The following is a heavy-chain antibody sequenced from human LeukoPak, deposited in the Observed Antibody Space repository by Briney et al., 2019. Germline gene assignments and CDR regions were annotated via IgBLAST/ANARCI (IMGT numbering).Heavy chain of an antibody. Sequence: SETLSLTCAVYGGSFSVYSWSWIRPPPGKGLEWIGEINHSGSTNCNPSLKSRVTISVDTSKNQFSLKLSSVTAADTAVYYCARERNVLLWFGELLGYFDYWGQGTLVTVSS. V-gene: IGHV4-34*01. CDR1: GGSFSVYS. J-gene: IGHJ4*02. CDR2: INHSGST. D-gene: IGHD3-10*01. CDR3: ARERNVLLWFGELLGYFDY.